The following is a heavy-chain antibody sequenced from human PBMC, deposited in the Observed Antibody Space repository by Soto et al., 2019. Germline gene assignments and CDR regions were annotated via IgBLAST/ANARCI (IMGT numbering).Heavy chain of an antibody. CDR2: ISAYNGNT. V-gene: IGHV1-18*01. J-gene: IGHJ4*02. D-gene: IGHD6-13*01. Sequence: ASVKVSCKASGYTFTSYGISWVQQAPGQGLEWMGWISAYNGNTNYAQKLQGRVTMTTDTSTSTAYMELRSLRSDDTAVYYCARARRSWDHFDYWGQGTLVTVSS. CDR3: ARARRSWDHFDY. CDR1: GYTFTSYG.